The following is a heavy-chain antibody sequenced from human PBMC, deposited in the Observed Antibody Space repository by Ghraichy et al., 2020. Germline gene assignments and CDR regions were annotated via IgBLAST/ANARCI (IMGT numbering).Heavy chain of an antibody. V-gene: IGHV3-23*01. CDR1: GFTFSSYA. J-gene: IGHJ4*02. CDR3: AKGPQTAQQWPAYYFDY. D-gene: IGHD6-19*01. Sequence: LSLTCAASGFTFSSYAMSWVRQAPGKGLEWVSAISGSGGSTYYADSVKGRFTISRDNSKNTLYLQMNSLRAEDTAVYYCAKGPQTAQQWPAYYFDYWGQGTLVTVSS. CDR2: ISGSGGST.